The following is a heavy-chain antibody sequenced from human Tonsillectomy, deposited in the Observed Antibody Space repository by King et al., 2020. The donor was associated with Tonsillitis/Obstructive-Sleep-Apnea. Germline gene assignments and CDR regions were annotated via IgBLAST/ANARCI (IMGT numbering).Heavy chain of an antibody. Sequence: VQLVQSGAEVKKPGASVKVSCKASGYTFIGYYMYWVRQAPGQGLECVGWINPDSGGTNYAQKFQGRVSMTRDTSISTAYMELSRLTSDDTAVYYCAREKVLVAATNYWFAPWGQGTLVTVSS. J-gene: IGHJ5*02. V-gene: IGHV1-2*02. CDR2: INPDSGGT. CDR3: AREKVLVAATNYWFAP. CDR1: GYTFIGYY. D-gene: IGHD2-15*01.